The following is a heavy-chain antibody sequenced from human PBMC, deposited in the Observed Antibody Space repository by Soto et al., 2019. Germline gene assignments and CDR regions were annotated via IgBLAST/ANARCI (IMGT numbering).Heavy chain of an antibody. CDR2: ISSSSTNK. D-gene: IGHD2-15*01. CDR1: GFTFSSYS. V-gene: IGHV3-48*01. Sequence: EVQLVESGGGLVQPGGSLRLSCAASGFTFSSYSMNWVRQAPGKGLEWVSYISSSSTNKYYAVPVKGRFTISRDNAKNSLYLQMNSMRAEDTAVYYCARDGCSGSNCLNWFDPWGQGTLVTVSS. J-gene: IGHJ5*02. CDR3: ARDGCSGSNCLNWFDP.